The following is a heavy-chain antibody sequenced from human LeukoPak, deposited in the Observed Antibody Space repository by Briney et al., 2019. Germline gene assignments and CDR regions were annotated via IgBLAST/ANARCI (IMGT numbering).Heavy chain of an antibody. Sequence: PGGSLRLSCSASGFTFSSYAIHWVRQAPGKGLEDVSAISSNGGSTYYADSVKGRFTISRDNSKNTLYLQMRSLRAEDTAVYYCVKDMPTRRWYSWYFDNWGQGTLVTVSS. CDR1: GFTFSSYA. V-gene: IGHV3-64D*06. D-gene: IGHD6-13*01. CDR3: VKDMPTRRWYSWYFDN. J-gene: IGHJ4*02. CDR2: ISSNGGST.